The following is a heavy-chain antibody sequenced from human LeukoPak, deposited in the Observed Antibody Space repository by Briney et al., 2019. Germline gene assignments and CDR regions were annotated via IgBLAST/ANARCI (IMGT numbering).Heavy chain of an antibody. CDR1: GFTFDDYG. Sequence: GGSLRLSCAASGFTFDDYGMSWVRQAPGKGLEWVSGINWNGGSTGYADSVKGRLTISRDNAKNSLYLQMNSLRAEDTALYYCARATIFGVVGYYYYMDVWGKGTTVTVSS. V-gene: IGHV3-20*04. D-gene: IGHD3-3*01. J-gene: IGHJ6*03. CDR3: ARATIFGVVGYYYYMDV. CDR2: INWNGGST.